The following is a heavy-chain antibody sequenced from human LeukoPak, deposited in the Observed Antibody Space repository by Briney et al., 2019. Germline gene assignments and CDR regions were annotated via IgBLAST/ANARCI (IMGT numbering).Heavy chain of an antibody. CDR1: GGSFSGYY. D-gene: IGHD6-19*01. CDR2: IYHSGST. J-gene: IGHJ6*03. Sequence: PSETLSLTCAVYGGSFSGYYWGWIRQPPGKGLEWIGSIYHSGSTYSNPSLMSRVTISVDTSKNQFSLKLTSVTAADTAVYYCARVIAVAGTHYYYYYYMDVWGKGTTVTVSS. CDR3: ARVIAVAGTHYYYYYYMDV. V-gene: IGHV4-38-2*01.